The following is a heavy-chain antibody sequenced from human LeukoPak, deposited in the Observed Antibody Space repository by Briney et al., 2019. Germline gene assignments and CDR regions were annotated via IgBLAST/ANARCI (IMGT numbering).Heavy chain of an antibody. CDR1: GGSISSGGYY. D-gene: IGHD3-22*01. CDR3: ARVPGRYYDSSGYRVDYYYYYGMDV. CDR2: IYYSGST. Sequence: SETLSLTCTVSGGSISSGGYYWSWIRQHPGKGLEWIGYIYYSGSTYYNPSLKSRVTISVDTSKNQFSLKLSSVTAAGTAVYYCARVPGRYYDSSGYRVDYYYYYGMDVWGQGTTVTVSS. V-gene: IGHV4-31*03. J-gene: IGHJ6*02.